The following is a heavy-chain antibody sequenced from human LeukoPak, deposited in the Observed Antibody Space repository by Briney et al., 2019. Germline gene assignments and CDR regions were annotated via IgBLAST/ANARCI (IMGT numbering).Heavy chain of an antibody. CDR1: GGSISSSNW. CDR2: IYHSGST. J-gene: IGHJ5*02. D-gene: IGHD6-19*01. Sequence: SETLSLTCPVSGGSISSSNWWSWVRQPPGKGLEWIGEIYHSGSTNYNPSLKSRVTISVDKSKNQFSLKLSSVTAADTAVYYCARVWPESSVPGYSSGWGWFDPWGQGTLVTVSS. V-gene: IGHV4-4*02. CDR3: ARVWPESSVPGYSSGWGWFDP.